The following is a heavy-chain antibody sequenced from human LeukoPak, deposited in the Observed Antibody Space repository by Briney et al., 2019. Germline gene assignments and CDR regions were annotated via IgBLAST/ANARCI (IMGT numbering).Heavy chain of an antibody. CDR1: GFTFNTYG. CDR3: ARKGGTPDY. Sequence: GGSLRLSCAASGFTFNTYGVHWVRQAPGKGLEWVAVMKYDGSDIYYADSVKGRFTISRDNAQNSLHLQMNSLRADDTAVYYCARKGGTPDYWGQGTLVTVSS. J-gene: IGHJ4*02. D-gene: IGHD1-1*01. CDR2: MKYDGSDI. V-gene: IGHV3-33*01.